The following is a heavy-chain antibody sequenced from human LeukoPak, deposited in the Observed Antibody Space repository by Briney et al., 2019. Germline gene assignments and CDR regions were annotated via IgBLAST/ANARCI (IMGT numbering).Heavy chain of an antibody. CDR3: ARDPRSNYGTFDP. Sequence: ASVKVSCKASGYTFTSYYMHWVRQAPGQGLEWMGIINPSGGSTSYAQKFQGRVTMTRDTSTSTVYMELGSLRSEDTAVYYCARDPRSNYGTFDPWGQGTLVTVSS. J-gene: IGHJ5*02. CDR1: GYTFTSYY. CDR2: INPSGGST. V-gene: IGHV1-46*01. D-gene: IGHD4-11*01.